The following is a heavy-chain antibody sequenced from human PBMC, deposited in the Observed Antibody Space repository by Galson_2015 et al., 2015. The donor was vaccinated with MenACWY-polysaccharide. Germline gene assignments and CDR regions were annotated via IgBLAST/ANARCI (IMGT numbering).Heavy chain of an antibody. J-gene: IGHJ4*02. Sequence: SLRLSCAASGFTFSSYAMNWVRRAPGKGLQWVSSISGSGGSTYYADSVKGRFTISRDNSRNTLYLQMNSLRAEDTAIYYCAKDPDSGSYYPYYFGFWGQGTLVTVSS. CDR1: GFTFSSYA. D-gene: IGHD1-26*01. CDR2: ISGSGGST. V-gene: IGHV3-23*01. CDR3: AKDPDSGSYYPYYFGF.